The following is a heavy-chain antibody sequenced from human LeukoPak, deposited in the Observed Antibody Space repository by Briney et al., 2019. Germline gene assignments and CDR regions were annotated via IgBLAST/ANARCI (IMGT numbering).Heavy chain of an antibody. Sequence: GGSLRLSCAASGFTFRNYGMHWVRQAPGKGLEWVAVLSYDGSNKYYADSVKGRLTISRDNSKRTLFLQTDSLRGEDTAVYYCANGGYYSLDSWGQGTLVTVSS. V-gene: IGHV3-30*18. CDR3: ANGGYYSLDS. J-gene: IGHJ4*02. CDR1: GFTFRNYG. CDR2: LSYDGSNK. D-gene: IGHD2-15*01.